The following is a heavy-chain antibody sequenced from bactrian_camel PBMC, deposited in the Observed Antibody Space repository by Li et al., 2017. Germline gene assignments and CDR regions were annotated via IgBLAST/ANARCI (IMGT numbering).Heavy chain of an antibody. CDR2: IDSDART. D-gene: IGHD2*01. CDR1: GYKDYY. J-gene: IGHJ4*01. V-gene: IGHV3S53*01. Sequence: QVQLVESGGGSVQAGGSLKLSCVVSGYKDYYMAWFRQAPGNEREGVAAIDSDARTRYADSVKGRFTISKDNANYTMYLQMNSLKPEDTALYYCATARRRVGSSYGTDQWAYNYWGQGTQVTVS. CDR3: ATARRRVGSSYGTDQWAYNY.